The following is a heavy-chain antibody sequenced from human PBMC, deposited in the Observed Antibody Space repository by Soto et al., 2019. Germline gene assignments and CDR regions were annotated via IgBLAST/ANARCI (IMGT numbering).Heavy chain of an antibody. D-gene: IGHD1-1*01. Sequence: GGSLRLSCAASGFTFGSYAINWVRQAPGKGLEWVSAIAGGGRDTYYADSVKGRFTISRDNSKNTLYLQINSLRAEDTAVYYCAKGTTGITEFDSWGQGTLVTVSS. CDR1: GFTFGSYA. J-gene: IGHJ5*01. CDR3: AKGTTGITEFDS. V-gene: IGHV3-23*01. CDR2: IAGGGRDT.